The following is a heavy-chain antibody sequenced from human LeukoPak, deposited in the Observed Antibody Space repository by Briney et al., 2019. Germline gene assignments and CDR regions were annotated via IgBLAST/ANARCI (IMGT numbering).Heavy chain of an antibody. D-gene: IGHD5-24*01. CDR3: ARSGRDGYNYVSFDY. CDR2: IDPNSGGT. J-gene: IGHJ4*02. CDR1: GYTFTGYY. V-gene: IGHV1-2*02. Sequence: ASVTVSCKASGYTFTGYYMHWVRQAPGQGLEWVGWIDPNSGGTNYAQKFQGRVTMTRDTSISTAYMELSRLRSEDTAVYYCARSGRDGYNYVSFDYWGQGTLVTVSS.